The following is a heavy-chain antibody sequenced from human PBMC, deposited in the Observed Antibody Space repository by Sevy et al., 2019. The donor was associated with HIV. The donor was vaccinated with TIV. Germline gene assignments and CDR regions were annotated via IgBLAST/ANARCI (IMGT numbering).Heavy chain of an antibody. V-gene: IGHV1-8*01. CDR1: GYTFTSYD. J-gene: IGHJ6*02. CDR3: ARARDGRGSESPIINYYYYGMDV. Sequence: ASVKVSCKASGYTFTSYDINWVRQATGQGLEWMGWMNPNSGNTGYAQKFQGRVTMTRNTSISTAYMELSSLRSEDTAVYYGARARDGRGSESPIINYYYYGMDVWGQGTTVTVSS. CDR2: MNPNSGNT. D-gene: IGHD3-10*01.